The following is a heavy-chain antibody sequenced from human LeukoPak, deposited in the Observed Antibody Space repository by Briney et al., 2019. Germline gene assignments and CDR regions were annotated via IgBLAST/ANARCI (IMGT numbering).Heavy chain of an antibody. J-gene: IGHJ4*02. D-gene: IGHD3-9*01. CDR3: ARTYYDILTGYNPYFDY. CDR2: INEYGSEI. V-gene: IGHV3-7*01. Sequence: GGSLKLSCVASGFRFSGFSMSWVRQAPGKGLEWVAKINEYGSEIFYVDSVKGRFTISRDNAKNFLYLQMNSLRAEDTAVYYCARTYYDILTGYNPYFDYWGQGILVTVSS. CDR1: GFRFSGFS.